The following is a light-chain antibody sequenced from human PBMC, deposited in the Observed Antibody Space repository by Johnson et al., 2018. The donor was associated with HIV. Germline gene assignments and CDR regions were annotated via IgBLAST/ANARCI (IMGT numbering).Light chain of an antibody. CDR2: END. CDR1: SSNIGNNY. Sequence: QSVLTQPPSVSAAPGQKVTISCSGSSSNIGNNYVSWFQQLPGTAPKLLICENDKRPSGIPDRVSGSKSGTSATLGITGLQTGDEADYYCGTWDTSLSAGGVFGSGTKVTVL. V-gene: IGLV1-51*02. J-gene: IGLJ1*01. CDR3: GTWDTSLSAGGV.